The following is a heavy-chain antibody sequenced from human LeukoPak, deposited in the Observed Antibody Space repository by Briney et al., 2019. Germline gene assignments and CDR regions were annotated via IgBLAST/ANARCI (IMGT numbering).Heavy chain of an antibody. Sequence: GGSLRLSCAASGFTFSSYSMNWVRQAPGKGLEWVSSISSSSSYIYYADSVKGRFTISRDNSRNTLYLQMNSLRAEDTAVYYCAREYHDSSGYLDYWGQGTLVTVSS. CDR3: AREYHDSSGYLDY. CDR1: GFTFSSYS. J-gene: IGHJ4*02. CDR2: ISSSSSYI. V-gene: IGHV3-21*04. D-gene: IGHD3-22*01.